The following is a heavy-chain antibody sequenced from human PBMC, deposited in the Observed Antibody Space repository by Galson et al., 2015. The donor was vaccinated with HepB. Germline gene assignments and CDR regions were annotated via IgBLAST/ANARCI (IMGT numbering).Heavy chain of an antibody. CDR2: ISYDGSNK. V-gene: IGHV3-30*04. J-gene: IGHJ6*02. Sequence: SLRLSCAASGFTFSSYAMHWVRQAPGKGLEWVAVISYDGSNKYYADSVKGRFTISRDNSKNTLYLQMNSLRAEDTAVYYCARVDTAMVRVYYYGMDVWGQGTTVTVSS. D-gene: IGHD5-18*01. CDR3: ARVDTAMVRVYYYGMDV. CDR1: GFTFSSYA.